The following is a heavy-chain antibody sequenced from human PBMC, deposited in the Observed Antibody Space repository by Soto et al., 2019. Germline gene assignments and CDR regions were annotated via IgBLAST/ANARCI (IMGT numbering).Heavy chain of an antibody. CDR2: IWYDGSNK. D-gene: IGHD6-13*01. V-gene: IGHV3-33*01. J-gene: IGHJ4*02. Sequence: QVQLVQSGGGVVQPGTPLRLSFVASGFTFSSYGMHWVRQAPGKWLELLAVIWYDGSNKYYADSVKGRFTISRDNSKHTLSLQTSIPRPADTAVYYCTMTAAAGTSFDYWGQGTLVNVSS. CDR1: GFTFSSYG. CDR3: TMTAAAGTSFDY.